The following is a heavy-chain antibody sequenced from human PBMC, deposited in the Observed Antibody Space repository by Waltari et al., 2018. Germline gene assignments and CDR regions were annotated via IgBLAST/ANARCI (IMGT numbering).Heavy chain of an antibody. CDR2: VHQSGRS. CDR1: GDAISNNFF. J-gene: IGHJ4*02. CDR3: ASDRGRGLYLDS. D-gene: IGHD2-15*01. Sequence: QVQLQESGPGLVKPSGTLSLTCTVSGDAISNNFFWSWVRQSPGKGLEWIGQVHQSGRSKYNPSLESRVTVSMDTSKNQCSLRVTSVSAADTAIYYCASDRGRGLYLDSWGQGTLVTVSP. V-gene: IGHV4-4*02.